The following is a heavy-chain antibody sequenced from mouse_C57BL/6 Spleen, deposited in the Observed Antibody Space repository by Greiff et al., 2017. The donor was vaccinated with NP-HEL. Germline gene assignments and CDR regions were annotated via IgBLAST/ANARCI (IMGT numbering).Heavy chain of an antibody. J-gene: IGHJ2*01. CDR2: ISAGGSYT. CDR3: ARDDGYY. Sequence: EVKVVESGGGLVKPGGSLKLPCAASGFTFSSYAMSWVRQTPEKRLEWIATISAGGSYTYYPDNVKGRFTISRDNAKHNLYLQMSHLKSEDTAKYYGARDDGYYGGQGTTLTVSS. V-gene: IGHV5-4*01. D-gene: IGHD2-3*01. CDR1: GFTFSSYA.